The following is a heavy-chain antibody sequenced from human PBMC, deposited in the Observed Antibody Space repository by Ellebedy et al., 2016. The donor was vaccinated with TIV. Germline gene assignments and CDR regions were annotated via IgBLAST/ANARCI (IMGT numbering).Heavy chain of an antibody. V-gene: IGHV3-7*03. D-gene: IGHD3-16*02. CDR1: GFTFSTHW. CDR2: IKQDGSEK. Sequence: GESLKISCAASGFTFSTHWMSWVRQAPGKGLEWVANIKQDGSEKYFVDSVKGRFTISRDNAKNSLFLQMNSLRAEDTAGYYCARDRNFYDYVRGSYRYVPFDYWGQGTLVTVSS. J-gene: IGHJ4*02. CDR3: ARDRNFYDYVRGSYRYVPFDY.